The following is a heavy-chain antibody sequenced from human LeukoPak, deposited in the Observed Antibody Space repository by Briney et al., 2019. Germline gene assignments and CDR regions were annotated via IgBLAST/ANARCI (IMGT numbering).Heavy chain of an antibody. CDR2: IWYDGSNK. Sequence: PGGSLRLSCAASGFTFSSYVMHWVRQAPGKGLEWVAVIWYDGSNKYYADSVKGRFTISRDNSKNTLYLQMNSLRAEDTAVYYCARLGPDWRIDYWGQGTLVTVSS. CDR1: GFTFSSYV. V-gene: IGHV3-33*01. CDR3: ARLGPDWRIDY. D-gene: IGHD3-9*01. J-gene: IGHJ4*02.